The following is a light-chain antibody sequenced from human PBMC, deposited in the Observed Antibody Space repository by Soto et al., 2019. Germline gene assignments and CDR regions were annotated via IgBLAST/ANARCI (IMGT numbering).Light chain of an antibody. CDR3: CSYAGSYPLV. CDR1: SSDVGGYNY. V-gene: IGLV2-11*01. J-gene: IGLJ2*01. Sequence: SALTQPRSVSGSPGQSVTISCTGTSSDVGGYNYVSWYQQHPGKAPKLMIYDVSKRPSGVPDRFSGSKSGNTASLTISGLQAEDEADYYCCSYAGSYPLVFGGGTK. CDR2: DVS.